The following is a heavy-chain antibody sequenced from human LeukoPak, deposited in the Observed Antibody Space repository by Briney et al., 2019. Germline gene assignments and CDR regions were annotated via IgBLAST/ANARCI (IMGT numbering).Heavy chain of an antibody. CDR3: ASGSYRTYLGN. CDR1: GGTFSSYA. CDR2: IIPIFGTA. V-gene: IGHV1-69*05. D-gene: IGHD1-26*01. J-gene: IGHJ4*02. Sequence: GASVKVSCKASGGTFSSYAISWVRQAPGQGLEWMGRIIPIFGTANYAQKFQGRVTITTDESTSTAYKELSSLRSEDTAVYYCASGSYRTYLGNWGQGTLVTVSS.